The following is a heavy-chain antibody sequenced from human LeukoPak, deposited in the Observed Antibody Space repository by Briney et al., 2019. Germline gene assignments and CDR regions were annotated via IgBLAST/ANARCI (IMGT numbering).Heavy chain of an antibody. Sequence: AGGSLRLSCAASGFTFRSYWMHWVRQAPGKGLVWVSRIKSDGSKTSYAVSVKGRFTISRDNAKNTLYLQMNSLRAEDTALYYCARDPHGGSGSDPHDAFDIWGQGTMVTVSS. CDR3: ARDPHGGSGSDPHDAFDI. CDR2: IKSDGSKT. J-gene: IGHJ3*02. V-gene: IGHV3-74*01. CDR1: GFTFRSYW. D-gene: IGHD1-26*01.